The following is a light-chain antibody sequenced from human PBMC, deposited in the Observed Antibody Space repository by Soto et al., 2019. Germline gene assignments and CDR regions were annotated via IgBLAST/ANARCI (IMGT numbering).Light chain of an antibody. CDR1: QSIDNY. CDR3: QQSYSSPET. J-gene: IGKJ1*01. Sequence: DIQMTQSPSSLSASVGDRVTITCRESQSIDNYLNWYQQKPGKAPNLLIYAASTLLSGVPSRFSGRGSGTHFTLTISSLQPEDFATYYCQQSYSSPETFGQGTKVEIK. CDR2: AAS. V-gene: IGKV1-39*01.